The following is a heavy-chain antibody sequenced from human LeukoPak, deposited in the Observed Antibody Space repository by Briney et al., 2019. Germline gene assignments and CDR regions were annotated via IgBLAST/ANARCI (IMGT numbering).Heavy chain of an antibody. D-gene: IGHD3-22*01. V-gene: IGHV1-2*02. CDR2: INPNSGGT. CDR1: GYTFTGYY. J-gene: IGHJ4*02. Sequence: ASVKVSCKASGYTFTGYYMHWVRQAPGQGLEWMGWINPNSGGTNYAQKLQGRVTMTRDTSISTAYMELSRLRSDDTAVYYCARGDYDSSGYDGYFDYWGQGTLVTVSS. CDR3: ARGDYDSSGYDGYFDY.